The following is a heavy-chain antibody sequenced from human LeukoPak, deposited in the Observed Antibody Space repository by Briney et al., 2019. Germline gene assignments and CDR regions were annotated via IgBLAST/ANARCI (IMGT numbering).Heavy chain of an antibody. V-gene: IGHV1-2*02. CDR3: ARGRYYYYYYMDV. CDR2: INPNSGGT. Sequence: ASVKVSCKASGYTFTGYYMHWVRQAPGQGLEWMGWINPNSGGTNYARKFQGRVTMTRDTSISTAYMELSRLRSDDTAVYYCARGRYYYYYYMDVWGKGTTVTISS. J-gene: IGHJ6*03. CDR1: GYTFTGYY.